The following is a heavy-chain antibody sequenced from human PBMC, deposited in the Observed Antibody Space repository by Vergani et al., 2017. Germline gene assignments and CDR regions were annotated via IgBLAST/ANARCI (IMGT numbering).Heavy chain of an antibody. Sequence: QITLKESGPTLVKPTQTLTLTCTLSGFSLSTSGEGVAWVRQPPGKALEWLALIYWNDDKRYSPSLKRRLTLTKDTSKNRVVLTMTDMDPADTATYYCAHNPSVDRGLTNGLYCYYDYGVDIWGQGTAVTVSS. D-gene: IGHD2-8*01. CDR2: IYWNDDK. J-gene: IGHJ6*02. V-gene: IGHV2-5*01. CDR1: GFSLSTSGEG. CDR3: AHNPSVDRGLTNGLYCYYDYGVDI.